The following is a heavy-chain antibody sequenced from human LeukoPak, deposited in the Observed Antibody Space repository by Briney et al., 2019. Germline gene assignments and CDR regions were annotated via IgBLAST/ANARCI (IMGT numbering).Heavy chain of an antibody. CDR2: IYSGGST. D-gene: IGHD4-17*01. CDR1: GFTVSSNY. CDR3: AKDRSRDYVFDY. J-gene: IGHJ4*02. V-gene: IGHV3-53*01. Sequence: PGGSLRLSCAASGFTVSSNYISWVRQAPGKGLEWVSVIYSGGSTYYADSVKGRFTISRDNSKNTLYLQMNSLRAEDTAVYYCAKDRSRDYVFDYWGQGTLVTVSS.